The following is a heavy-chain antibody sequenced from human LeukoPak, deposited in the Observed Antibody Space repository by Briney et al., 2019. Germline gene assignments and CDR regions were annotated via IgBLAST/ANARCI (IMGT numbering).Heavy chain of an antibody. CDR3: AKGLYSGSPRAFDY. Sequence: GGSLRLSCAASGFTFSSYGMHWVRQAPGKGLEWVAVIWYDGSNKYYADSVKGRFTISRDNSKNTLYLQMNSLRAEDTAVYYCAKGLYSGSPRAFDYWGQGTLVTVSS. V-gene: IGHV3-33*06. CDR2: IWYDGSNK. CDR1: GFTFSSYG. J-gene: IGHJ4*02. D-gene: IGHD6-6*01.